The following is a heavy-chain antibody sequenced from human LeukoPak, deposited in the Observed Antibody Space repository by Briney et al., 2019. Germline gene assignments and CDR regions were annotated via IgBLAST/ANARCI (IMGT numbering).Heavy chain of an antibody. CDR3: ARGIPEYYDSDFAFDI. V-gene: IGHV3-7*03. CDR2: IKQDGSEK. D-gene: IGHD2/OR15-2a*01. J-gene: IGHJ3*02. CDR1: GFTFSSCW. Sequence: GGSLRLSCAASGFTFSSCWMSWVRQAPGKGLEWVANIKQDGSEKYYVDSVKGRFTISRDNAKNSLYLQMNSLRAEDTAVYCCARGIPEYYDSDFAFDIWGQGTMVTVSS.